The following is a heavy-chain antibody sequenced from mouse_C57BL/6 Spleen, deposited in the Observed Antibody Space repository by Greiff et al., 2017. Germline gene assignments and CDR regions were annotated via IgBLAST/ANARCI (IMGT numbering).Heavy chain of an antibody. CDR3: ASMEGITTVVARKHFDV. CDR2: INPSNGGT. CDR1: GYTFTSYW. J-gene: IGHJ1*03. V-gene: IGHV1-53*01. D-gene: IGHD1-1*01. Sequence: VQLQQPGTELVKPGASVKLSCKASGYTFTSYWMHWVKQRPGQGLEWIGNINPSNGGTNYNERFKSKATLTVDKSSSTAYMQLSSLTSEDSAVDYVASMEGITTVVARKHFDVWGTGTTVTVSS.